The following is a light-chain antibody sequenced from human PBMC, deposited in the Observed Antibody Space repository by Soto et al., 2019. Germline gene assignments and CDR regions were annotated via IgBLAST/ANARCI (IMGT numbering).Light chain of an antibody. Sequence: EILLTQSPATLSLSPGVRATLSCRAIYIVSIYFAWYKQNPGQAPRVISDSALSSATGIPTRFSGSGSGTDFTLTISSLEPEDFAVYYCQQRNNWPSTTFGTGTKVDIK. J-gene: IGKJ3*01. V-gene: IGKV3-11*01. CDR1: YIVSIY. CDR3: QQRNNWPSTT. CDR2: SAL.